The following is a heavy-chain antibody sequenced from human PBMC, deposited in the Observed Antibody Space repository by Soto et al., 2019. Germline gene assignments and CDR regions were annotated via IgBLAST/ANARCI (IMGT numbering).Heavy chain of an antibody. CDR1: GFTFSSYG. Sequence: GGSLRLSCAASGFTFSSYGMHWVRQAPGKGLEWVAVICYDGSNKYYADSVKGRFTISRDNSKNTLYLQMNSLRTEDTAVYYCSSLTYELWRGYRSNQYYFDYWGQGTLVTVSS. CDR2: ICYDGSNK. J-gene: IGHJ4*02. D-gene: IGHD3-3*01. V-gene: IGHV3-33*01. CDR3: SSLTYELWRGYRSNQYYFDY.